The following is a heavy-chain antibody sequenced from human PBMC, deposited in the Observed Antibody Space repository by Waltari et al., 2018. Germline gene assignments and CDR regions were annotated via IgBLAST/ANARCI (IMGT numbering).Heavy chain of an antibody. J-gene: IGHJ4*02. Sequence: QVQLVESGGGVVQPGRSLRLSCAASGFTFGSHAMHWVRQAPGKGLEWVTLISYDGSNKYYADSVRGRFTISRDNSKNTLSLQMNSLRAEDTAVYYCARGSSILQWLIDYWGQGTLVTVSS. CDR2: ISYDGSNK. D-gene: IGHD6-19*01. CDR1: GFTFGSHA. CDR3: ARGSSILQWLIDY. V-gene: IGHV3-30-3*01.